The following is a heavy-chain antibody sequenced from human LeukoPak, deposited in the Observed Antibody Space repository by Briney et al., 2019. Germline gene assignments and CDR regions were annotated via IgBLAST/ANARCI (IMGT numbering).Heavy chain of an antibody. J-gene: IGHJ4*02. CDR3: ATHPVAHSSGWYEAFDY. CDR2: ISAYNGNT. D-gene: IGHD6-19*01. V-gene: IGHV1-18*01. CDR1: GYTFTSYG. Sequence: ASVKVSCKASGYTFTSYGISWVRQAPGQGLEWMGWISAYNGNTNYAQKLQGRVTMTTDTSTSTAYMELRSLRSDDTAVYYCATHPVAHSSGWYEAFDYWGQGTLVTVSS.